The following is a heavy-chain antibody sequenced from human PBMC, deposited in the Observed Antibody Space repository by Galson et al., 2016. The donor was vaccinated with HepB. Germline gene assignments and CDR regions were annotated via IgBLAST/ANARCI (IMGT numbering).Heavy chain of an antibody. D-gene: IGHD6-6*01. CDR3: ARAFRSSTVAARVFDP. V-gene: IGHV1-8*01. J-gene: IGHJ5*02. CDR1: GYTFTSYD. Sequence: SVKVSCKAFGYTFTSYDINWVRQADGQGLEWMGWMNPNSGYTGYPQKFQDRVTMTRNTSTNTAYMELTGLTPEDTAVYYCARAFRSSTVAARVFDPWGQGTLVTVSS. CDR2: MNPNSGYT.